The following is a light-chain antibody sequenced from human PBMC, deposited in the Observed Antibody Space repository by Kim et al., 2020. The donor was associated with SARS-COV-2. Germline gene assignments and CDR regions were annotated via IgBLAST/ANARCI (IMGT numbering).Light chain of an antibody. CDR3: QVWDSSTGVV. V-gene: IGLV3-9*01. J-gene: IGLJ2*01. CDR2: RDS. CDR1: NNGSKN. Sequence: VGLGQEARIYRWGNNNGSKNVHWYQQKPGQAPVLVIYRDSNRPSGIPERFSGSNSGNTATLTISRAQAGDEADYYCQVWDSSTGVVFGGGTQLTVL.